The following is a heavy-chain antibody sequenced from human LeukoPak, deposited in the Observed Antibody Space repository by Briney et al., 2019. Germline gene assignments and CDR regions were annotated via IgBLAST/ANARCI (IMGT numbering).Heavy chain of an antibody. V-gene: IGHV3-7*01. CDR2: IKQDGSEK. CDR3: ARDLGGTNYYYYYMDV. D-gene: IGHD1-1*01. CDR1: GFTFSSYW. Sequence: AGGSLRLSCAASGFTFSSYWMSWVRQAPGKGLEWVANIKQDGSEKYYVDSVKGRFTISRDNAKSSLYLQMNSLRAEDTAVYYCARDLGGTNYYYYYMDVWGKGTAVTVSS. J-gene: IGHJ6*03.